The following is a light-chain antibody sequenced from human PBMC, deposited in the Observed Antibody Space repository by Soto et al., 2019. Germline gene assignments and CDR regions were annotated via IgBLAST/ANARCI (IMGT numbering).Light chain of an antibody. CDR1: SSDVGYYNY. J-gene: IGLJ1*01. CDR2: EVN. Sequence: QSVLTQPASVSGSPGQSITISCTGTSSDVGYYNYVSWYRQHPGKAPRLMICEVNNRPSGVSNRFSGSKSGNTASLTISGLQAEDEADYYCSSCTSSSTLLYVFGTGTKVTVL. V-gene: IGLV2-14*01. CDR3: SSCTSSSTLLYV.